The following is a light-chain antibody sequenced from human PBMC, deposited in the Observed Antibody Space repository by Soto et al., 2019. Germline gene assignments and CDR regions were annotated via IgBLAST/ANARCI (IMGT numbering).Light chain of an antibody. CDR2: DAS. Sequence: ETVLTQSPATLSLSPGERATLSCRASQSVSSYLAWYQQKPGQAPRLLIYDASNRATGIPARFSGSGSGTDFTLTISSLEPADFAVYYCQQRSNWPLTLGGGTKVDI. CDR3: QQRSNWPLT. CDR1: QSVSSY. V-gene: IGKV3-11*01. J-gene: IGKJ4*01.